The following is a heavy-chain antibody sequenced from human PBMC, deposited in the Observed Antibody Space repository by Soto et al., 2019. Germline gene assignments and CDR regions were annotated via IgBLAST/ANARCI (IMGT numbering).Heavy chain of an antibody. CDR1: GGSFSGYY. CDR3: ARDSGGYCISTSCHYYFDY. Sequence: SETLSLTCAVYGGSFSGYYWSWIRQPPGKGLEWIGEINHSGSTNYNPSLKSRVTISVDTSKNQFSLKLNSVTAADTAVYYCARDSGGYCISTSCHYYFDYWGQGTLVTVSS. J-gene: IGHJ4*02. V-gene: IGHV4-34*01. CDR2: INHSGST. D-gene: IGHD2-2*01.